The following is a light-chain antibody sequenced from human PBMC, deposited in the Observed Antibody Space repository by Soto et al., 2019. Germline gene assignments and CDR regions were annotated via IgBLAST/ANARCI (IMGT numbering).Light chain of an antibody. V-gene: IGLV1-40*01. J-gene: IGLJ2*01. CDR3: QSYDSSLSGSV. CDR2: ANT. CDR1: SSNIGAGYD. Sequence: QPVLTQPPSVSGAPGQRVTVSCTGSSSNIGAGYDVHWYQQLPGTAPKLLIYANTNRPSVVPDRFSGTKSGTSASLAITGIQAEDEADYYCQSYDSSLSGSVFGGGTKVTVL.